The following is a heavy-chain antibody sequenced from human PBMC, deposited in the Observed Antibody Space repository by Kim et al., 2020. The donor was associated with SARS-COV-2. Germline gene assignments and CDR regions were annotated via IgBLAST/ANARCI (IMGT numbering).Heavy chain of an antibody. J-gene: IGHJ4*02. V-gene: IGHV4-39*07. D-gene: IGHD6-13*01. Sequence: YYNPSLKSRVTISVDTSKNQFSRKLSSVTAADTAVYYCASSGYSSSWRDYWGQGTLVTVSS. CDR3: ASSGYSSSWRDY.